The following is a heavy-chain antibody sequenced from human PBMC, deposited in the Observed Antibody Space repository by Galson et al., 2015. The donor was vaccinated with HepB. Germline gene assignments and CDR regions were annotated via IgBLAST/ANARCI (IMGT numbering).Heavy chain of an antibody. CDR1: GYTFSSYD. V-gene: IGHV1-8*01. D-gene: IGHD2-8*02. J-gene: IGHJ6*04. CDR3: ARAVAGTGDTSASFYSLDV. CDR2: MNPYNGHT. Sequence: SVKVAGKASGYTFSSYDVNWVRQAPGQGLELLGWMNPYNGHTRVTQTIQGKVTMTRDTSTNTAYMALTGLTFQDTAVYFCARAVAGTGDTSASFYSLDVWGNGTTVIVSP.